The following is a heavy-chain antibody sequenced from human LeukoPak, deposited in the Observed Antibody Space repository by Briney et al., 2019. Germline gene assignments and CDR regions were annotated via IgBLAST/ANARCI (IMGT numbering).Heavy chain of an antibody. J-gene: IGHJ3*02. CDR1: GFTVSSNY. V-gene: IGHV3-53*01. D-gene: IGHD3-22*01. Sequence: PGGSLRLSCAASGFTVSSNYMSWVRQAPGKGLEWVSVIYSGGSTYYADSVKGRFTISRDNSKNTLYLQMNSLRAEDTAVYYCARDGFSSGYPYDAFDIWGQGTMVTDSS. CDR2: IYSGGST. CDR3: ARDGFSSGYPYDAFDI.